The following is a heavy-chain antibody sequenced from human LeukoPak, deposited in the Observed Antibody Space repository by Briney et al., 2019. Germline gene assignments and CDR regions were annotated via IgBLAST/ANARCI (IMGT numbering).Heavy chain of an antibody. CDR3: AGSDSSIPFDY. V-gene: IGHV1-2*02. CDR2: INPIRGGP. J-gene: IGHJ4*02. Sequence: ASVNVSCKPSVYTFTGYYMHWVRQAPRQGVEWMGWINPIRGGPNYAQTSQGRVTMTRDTLISTAYMELSRLRSDGTALYYCAGSDSSIPFDYWGQGTMVTVSS. D-gene: IGHD2-21*01. CDR1: VYTFTGYY.